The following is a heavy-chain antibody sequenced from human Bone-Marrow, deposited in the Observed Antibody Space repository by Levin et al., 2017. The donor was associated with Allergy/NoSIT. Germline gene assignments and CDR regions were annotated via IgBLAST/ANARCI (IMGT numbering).Heavy chain of an antibody. CDR1: GGSFSGYY. CDR2: INHSGST. V-gene: IGHV4-34*01. CDR3: ARGSLVVPAAIRGFVAVKVFDP. Sequence: SPTLSLTCAVYGGSFSGYYWSWIRQPPGKGLEWIGEINHSGSTNYNPSLKSRVTISVDTSKNQFSLKLSSVTAADTAVYYCARGSLVVPAAIRGFVAVKVFDPWGQGTLVTVSS. D-gene: IGHD2-2*02. J-gene: IGHJ5*02.